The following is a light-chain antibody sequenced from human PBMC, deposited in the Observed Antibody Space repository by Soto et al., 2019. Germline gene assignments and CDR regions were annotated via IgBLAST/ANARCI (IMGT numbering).Light chain of an antibody. Sequence: QSALTQPASVSGSPGQSITISCTGTSSDVGSYNLVSWYQQHPGKAPKLMIYEGSTRPSGVSNRFSGSKSDNTASLTISGLQAEDETDYYCCSYAAGSTYVFGTGTKVTVL. CDR1: SSDVGSYNL. V-gene: IGLV2-23*01. CDR3: CSYAAGSTYV. CDR2: EGS. J-gene: IGLJ1*01.